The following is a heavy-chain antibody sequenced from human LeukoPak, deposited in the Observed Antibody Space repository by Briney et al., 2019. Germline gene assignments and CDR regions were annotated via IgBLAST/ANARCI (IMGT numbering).Heavy chain of an antibody. CDR2: IYSGGST. Sequence: GGSLRLSCAASGFTVSGNYMSWVRQAPGKGLEWVSGIYSGGSTYYADSVKGRFTISRDNSKNTLYLQMNSLRAEDTAVYYCARDGPDNYGSMDVWGQGTTVTVSS. CDR1: GFTVSGNY. CDR3: ARDGPDNYGSMDV. V-gene: IGHV3-53*01. D-gene: IGHD4-17*01. J-gene: IGHJ6*02.